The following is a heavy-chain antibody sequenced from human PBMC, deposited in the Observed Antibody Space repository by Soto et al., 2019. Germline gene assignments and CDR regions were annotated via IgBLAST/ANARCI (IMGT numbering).Heavy chain of an antibody. CDR2: INAGSGSA. CDR3: AREVVRVAGPRLFDP. D-gene: IGHD6-19*01. V-gene: IGHV1-3*01. CDR1: GYSFTNSA. Sequence: ASVKVSCKASGYSFTNSAIHWLRQAPGQRLEWMGWINAGSGSAKYSQKFQGRVTITRDTSTSTAYMEVRSLRSDDTAVYYCAREVVRVAGPRLFDPWGQGSLVIVSS. J-gene: IGHJ5*02.